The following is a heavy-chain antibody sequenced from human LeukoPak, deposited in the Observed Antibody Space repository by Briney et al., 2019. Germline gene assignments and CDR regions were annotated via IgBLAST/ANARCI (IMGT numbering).Heavy chain of an antibody. V-gene: IGHV4-59*01. D-gene: IGHD5-18*01. J-gene: IGHJ4*02. CDR1: GGSISSYY. CDR2: IYYSGST. Sequence: SETLSLTCTVSGGSISSYYWSWIRQPPGKGLGWIGHIYYSGSTNYNPSLKSRVTISVDTSKNQFSLKLSSVTAADTAVYYCARGGYSYGTFDYWGQGTLVTVSS. CDR3: ARGGYSYGTFDY.